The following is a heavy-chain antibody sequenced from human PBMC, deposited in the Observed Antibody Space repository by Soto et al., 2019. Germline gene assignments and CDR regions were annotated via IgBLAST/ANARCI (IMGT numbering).Heavy chain of an antibody. CDR3: ARGSSVMVRGVTNWFDP. D-gene: IGHD3-10*01. J-gene: IGHJ5*02. CDR1: GGSFSGYY. CDR2: INHSGST. V-gene: IGHV4-34*01. Sequence: PSETLSLTCAVYGGSFSGYYWSWIRQPPGKGLEWIGEINHSGSTNYNPSLKSRVTISVDTSKNQFSLKLSSVTAADTAVYYFARGSSVMVRGVTNWFDPWGQGTLVTVSS.